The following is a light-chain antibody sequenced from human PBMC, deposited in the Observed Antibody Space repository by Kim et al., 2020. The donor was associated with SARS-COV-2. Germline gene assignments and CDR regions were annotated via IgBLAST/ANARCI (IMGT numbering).Light chain of an antibody. CDR2: VGTGGIVG. V-gene: IGLV9-49*01. J-gene: IGLJ3*02. CDR3: GTDHGSGNNFDWV. Sequence: QLVLTQPPSASASLGASVTLTCTLSSGYSDYKVDWYQQRPGKGPRFVMRVGTGGIVGSKGDGIPDRFSVLGSDLNRYLTIKNIQEEDEGDYHCGTDHGSGNNFDWVFGGGTQLTVL. CDR1: SGYSDYK.